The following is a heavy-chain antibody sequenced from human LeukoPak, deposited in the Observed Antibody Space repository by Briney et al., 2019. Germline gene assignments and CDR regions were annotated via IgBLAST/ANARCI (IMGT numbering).Heavy chain of an antibody. D-gene: IGHD3-10*01. V-gene: IGHV3-21*01. J-gene: IGHJ5*02. CDR1: GFTFSSYS. CDR3: ARTYYGSGSYYNVGWFDP. CDR2: ISSSSSYI. Sequence: GGSLRLSCAASGFTFSSYSMNWVRQAPGKGLEWVSSISSSSSYIYYADSVKGRFIISRDNAKNSLYLQMNSLRAEDTAVYYCARTYYGSGSYYNVGWFDPWGQGTLVTVSS.